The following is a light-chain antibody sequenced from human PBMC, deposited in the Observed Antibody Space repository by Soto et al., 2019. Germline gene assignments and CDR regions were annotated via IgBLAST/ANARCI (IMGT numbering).Light chain of an antibody. J-gene: IGLJ2*01. CDR3: SSYTSSSTLVV. V-gene: IGLV2-14*01. Sequence: QSPLTQPASVSGSPGQSSTISYTGTSSDVGGYNYVSWYQQHPGKAPKLMIYDVSNRPSGVSNRFSGSKSGNTASLTISGLQAEDEADYYCSSYTSSSTLVVFGGGTKLTVL. CDR2: DVS. CDR1: SSDVGGYNY.